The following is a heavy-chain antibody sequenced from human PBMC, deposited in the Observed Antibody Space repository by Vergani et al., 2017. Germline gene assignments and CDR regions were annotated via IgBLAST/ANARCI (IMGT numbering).Heavy chain of an antibody. D-gene: IGHD2-21*01. J-gene: IGHJ4*02. CDR2: ISFDGTNE. CDR1: GFALNRHA. Sequence: QVQLVESGGGVVQPGTSLRLSCVVSGFALNRHAMYWVRQAPGKGLEWVVGISFDGTNEYYPDLVKGRFTISRDIAKNTLYLQVRSLRLEDTGVYHGVIDRGHCAGGRCFTEAWDDWGQGTPGTGSS. V-gene: IGHV3-30-3*01. CDR3: VIDRGHCAGGRCFTEAWDD.